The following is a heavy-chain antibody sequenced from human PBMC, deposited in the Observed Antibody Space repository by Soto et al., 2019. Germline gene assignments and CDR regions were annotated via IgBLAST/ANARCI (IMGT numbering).Heavy chain of an antibody. V-gene: IGHV1-18*01. CDR3: ARFIAAQGTGWFDP. CDR2: ISAYNGNT. J-gene: IGHJ5*02. D-gene: IGHD6-13*01. Sequence: ASVKVSCKASGYTFTSYGISWVRQAPGQGLEWMGWISAYNGNTNYAQKLQGRVTMTTDTSTSTAYMELRSLRSDDTAVYYCARFIAAQGTGWFDPWGQGTLVTVSS. CDR1: GYTFTSYG.